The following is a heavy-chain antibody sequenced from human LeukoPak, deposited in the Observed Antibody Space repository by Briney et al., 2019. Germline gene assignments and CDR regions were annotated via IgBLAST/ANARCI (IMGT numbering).Heavy chain of an antibody. V-gene: IGHV3-30*18. CDR2: ISYDGSNK. Sequence: GGSLRLSCAASGFTFSSYGMHWVRQAPGKGLEWVAVISYDGSNKYYADSVKGRFTISRDNSKNTLYLQMNSLRAEDTAVYYCAKDGRRYCSGGSCYAFDIWGQGTMVTVSS. CDR1: GFTFSSYG. D-gene: IGHD2-15*01. J-gene: IGHJ3*02. CDR3: AKDGRRYCSGGSCYAFDI.